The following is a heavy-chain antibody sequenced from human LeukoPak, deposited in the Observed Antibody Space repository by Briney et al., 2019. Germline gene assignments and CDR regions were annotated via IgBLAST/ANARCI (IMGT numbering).Heavy chain of an antibody. CDR3: AKDMGPDAFDI. J-gene: IGHJ3*02. CDR2: IYSGGST. CDR1: GFSFSSYA. Sequence: PGGSLRLSCATSGFSFSSYAMSWVRQAPGKGLEWVSVIYSGGSTYYADSVKGRFTISRDNSKNTLYLQMNSLRAEDTAVYYCAKDMGPDAFDIWGQGTMVTVSS. D-gene: IGHD3-10*01. V-gene: IGHV3-23*03.